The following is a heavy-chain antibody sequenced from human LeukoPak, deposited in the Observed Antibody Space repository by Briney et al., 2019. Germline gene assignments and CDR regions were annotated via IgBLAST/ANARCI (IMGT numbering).Heavy chain of an antibody. CDR1: GYTFTGYY. V-gene: IGHV1-2*02. Sequence: ASVKVSCKASGYTFTGYYMHWVRQAPGQGLEWMGWINPNSGGTKYAQKFQGRVTMTRDTSASTAHMELSRLRSDDTAVYYRAGEASAYFDYWGQGTLVTVSS. CDR3: AGEASAYFDY. J-gene: IGHJ4*02. CDR2: INPNSGGT.